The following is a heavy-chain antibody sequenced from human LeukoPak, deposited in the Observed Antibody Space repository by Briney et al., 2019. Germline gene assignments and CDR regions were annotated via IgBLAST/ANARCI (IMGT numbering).Heavy chain of an antibody. CDR3: ARDSIVATTPLDY. CDR1: GFTFSSYE. V-gene: IGHV3-48*03. CDR2: ISSSGSTI. Sequence: PGGSLRLSCAASGFTFSSYEVNWVRQAPGKGLEWVSYISSSGSTIYYADSVKGRFTISRDNAKNSLYLQMNSLRAEDTAVYYSARDSIVATTPLDYWGQGTLVTVSS. D-gene: IGHD5-12*01. J-gene: IGHJ4*02.